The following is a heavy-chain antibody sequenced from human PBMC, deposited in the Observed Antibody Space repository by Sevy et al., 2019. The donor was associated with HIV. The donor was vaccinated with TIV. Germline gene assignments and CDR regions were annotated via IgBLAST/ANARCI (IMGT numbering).Heavy chain of an antibody. D-gene: IGHD5-18*01. Sequence: GGSLRLSCAASGFTFSNAWMSWVRQAPGKGLEWVGRIKSKTDGGTTDYAAPVKGRFTISRDESKNTLYLQMNSLKTEDTAVYYCTACGYSYYYYYGMDVWGQGTTVTVSS. CDR3: TACGYSYYYYYGMDV. V-gene: IGHV3-15*01. CDR1: GFTFSNAW. J-gene: IGHJ6*02. CDR2: IKSKTDGGTT.